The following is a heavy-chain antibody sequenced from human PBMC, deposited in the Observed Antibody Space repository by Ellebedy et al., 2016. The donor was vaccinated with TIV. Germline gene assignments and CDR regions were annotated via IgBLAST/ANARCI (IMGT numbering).Heavy chain of an antibody. Sequence: GESLKISCAASGFTFSSYSMNWVRQAPGKGLEWVSYISSSSSTIYYADSVKGRFIISRDNAKNSLYLQMNSLRAEDTAVYYCAKDWGEGYGLDAFDIWGQGTMVTVSS. CDR1: GFTFSSYS. V-gene: IGHV3-48*01. CDR3: AKDWGEGYGLDAFDI. J-gene: IGHJ3*02. CDR2: ISSSSSTI. D-gene: IGHD3-16*01.